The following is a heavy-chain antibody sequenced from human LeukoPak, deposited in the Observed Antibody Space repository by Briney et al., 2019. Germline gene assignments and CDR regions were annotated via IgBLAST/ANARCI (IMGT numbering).Heavy chain of an antibody. V-gene: IGHV3-21*01. CDR2: ISSSSSYI. CDR3: VSSGKVLRFLEWSHAFDI. Sequence: GGSLRLSCAASGFTFSSYSMNWVRQAPGKGLEWVSSISSSSSYIYYADSVKGRFTISRDNAKNSLYLQMNSLRAEDTAVYYCVSSGKVLRFLEWSHAFDIWGQGTMVTVSS. J-gene: IGHJ3*02. D-gene: IGHD3-3*01. CDR1: GFTFSSYS.